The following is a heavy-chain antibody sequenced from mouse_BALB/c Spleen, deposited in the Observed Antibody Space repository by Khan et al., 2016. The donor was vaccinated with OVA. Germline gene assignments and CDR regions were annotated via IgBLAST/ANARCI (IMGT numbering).Heavy chain of an antibody. V-gene: IGHV9-3-1*01. CDR3: ARPPFFSYVMVY. CDR2: INTYTGEP. CDR1: GYTFKNHG. J-gene: IGHJ4*01. Sequence: QIQLVQSGPELKKPGETVKISCKASGYTFKNHGMNWVKQAPGKGLKWMGWINTYTGEPTYVEDFKGRFAFSLETSASTAYLLINNLKNEDTATYFCARPPFFSYVMVYWGQGTSVTVSS.